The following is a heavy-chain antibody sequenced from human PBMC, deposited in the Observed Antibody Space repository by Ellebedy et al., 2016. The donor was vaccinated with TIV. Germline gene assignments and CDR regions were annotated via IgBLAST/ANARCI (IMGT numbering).Heavy chain of an antibody. Sequence: AASVKVSCKASVYKFTDYQVHWLRQAPGQGLEWMGWIRPDRGVATSAKKFRGTVTMTGDASVNTAYMELNRLTSDDSAIYYCARGGSVLRYFDWSIDNWGQGTLVTVSS. CDR3: ARGGSVLRYFDWSIDN. CDR2: IRPDRGVA. D-gene: IGHD3-9*01. V-gene: IGHV1-2*02. J-gene: IGHJ4*02. CDR1: VYKFTDYQ.